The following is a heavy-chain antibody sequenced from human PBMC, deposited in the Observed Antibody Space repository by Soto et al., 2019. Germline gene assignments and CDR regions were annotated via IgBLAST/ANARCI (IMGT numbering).Heavy chain of an antibody. CDR1: GYSFAGYW. D-gene: IGHD3-22*01. CDR2: IDPSDSQT. V-gene: IGHV5-10-1*01. J-gene: IGHJ4*02. Sequence: PGESLKISCKGSGYSFAGYWITWVRQKPGKGLEWMGRIDPSDSQTYYSPSFRGHVTISVTKSITTVFLQWSNLRASDTAMYYRARQIYDSDTGPNFQYYFDSWGQGTPVTVSS. CDR3: ARQIYDSDTGPNFQYYFDS.